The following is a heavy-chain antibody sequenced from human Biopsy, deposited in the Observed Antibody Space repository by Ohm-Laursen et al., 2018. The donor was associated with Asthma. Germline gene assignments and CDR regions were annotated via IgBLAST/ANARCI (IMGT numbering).Heavy chain of an antibody. CDR2: IYSGGTS. D-gene: IGHD3-22*01. CDR3: ARGDSSNWSHYYFDY. V-gene: IGHV3-53*01. J-gene: IGHJ4*02. CDR1: GFTFRSYG. Sequence: SLRLSCAASGFTFRSYGMHWVRQAPGKGLEWVSVIYSGGTSHTADSVRGRFTISRDYSKNTLYLQMHSLRAEDTAVYYCARGDSSNWSHYYFDYWGQGTLVTVSS.